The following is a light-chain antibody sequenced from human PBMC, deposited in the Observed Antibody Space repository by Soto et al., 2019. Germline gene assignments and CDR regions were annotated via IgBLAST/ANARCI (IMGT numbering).Light chain of an antibody. CDR1: QSVSSN. V-gene: IGKV3-15*01. Sequence: EIVMTQSPAALSVSPGERATLSCRASQSVSSNLAWYQQKPGQAPRLLIYGASTRATGIPARFSGSGSGTEFTLTTSSLQSADFAVYYCQQYNTWPPIPFGQGTRLAIK. CDR2: GAS. CDR3: QQYNTWPPIP. J-gene: IGKJ5*01.